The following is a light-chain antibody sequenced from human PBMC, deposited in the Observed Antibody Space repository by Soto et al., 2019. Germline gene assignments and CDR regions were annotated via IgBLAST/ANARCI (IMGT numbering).Light chain of an antibody. CDR1: SSDVGSYNL. Sequence: QSVLTHPASVSGSPGQSITISCTGTSSDVGSYNLVSWYQQHPGKAPKLMIYEGSKRPSGVSNRSSGSKSGNTASLTISGLQAEDEADIYCCSYAGSSTFFYVLGTGTKVTVL. J-gene: IGLJ1*01. CDR3: CSYAGSSTFFYV. CDR2: EGS. V-gene: IGLV2-23*03.